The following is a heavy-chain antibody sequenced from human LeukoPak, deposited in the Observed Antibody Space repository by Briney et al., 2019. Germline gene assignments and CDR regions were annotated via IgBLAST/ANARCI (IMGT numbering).Heavy chain of an antibody. Sequence: PSETLSLTCAVYGGSFSGYYWSWIRQPPGKGLEWIGEINHSGSTNYNPSLKSRVTISVDTSKNQFSLKLSSVTAADTAVYYCARGSKGPTPKAEVRAFDIWGQGTMVTVSS. CDR1: GGSFSGYY. CDR2: INHSGST. V-gene: IGHV4-34*01. J-gene: IGHJ3*02. CDR3: ARGSKGPTPKAEVRAFDI.